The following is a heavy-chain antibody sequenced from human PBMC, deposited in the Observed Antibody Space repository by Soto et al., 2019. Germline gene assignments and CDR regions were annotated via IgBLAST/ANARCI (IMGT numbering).Heavy chain of an antibody. Sequence: QVQLVQSGAEVRKPGSSVKVSCKASGGTFSRHAISWVRQAPGQGLEWMGGIIPIFGTANYAQKFQGRVTITADESTSTAYMELSSLRSEDTAVYYCARGGGYYDSSGYYYYYYGMDVWGQGTTVTVSS. J-gene: IGHJ6*02. D-gene: IGHD3-22*01. CDR3: ARGGGYYDSSGYYYYYYGMDV. V-gene: IGHV1-69*01. CDR2: IIPIFGTA. CDR1: GGTFSRHA.